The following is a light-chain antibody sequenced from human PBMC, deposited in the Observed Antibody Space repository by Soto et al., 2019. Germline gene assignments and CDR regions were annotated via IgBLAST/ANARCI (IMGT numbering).Light chain of an antibody. CDR1: SSDVGGYNY. CDR2: DVS. Sequence: QSALTQPASVSGSPGQSITISCTGTSSDVGGYNYVSWYQQHPGKAPKLMIYDVSNRPSGAPNRFSGSKSGNKASLTISGLQAEDEADYYCSSYTSSSTPDVFGTGTKLTVL. J-gene: IGLJ1*01. CDR3: SSYTSSSTPDV. V-gene: IGLV2-14*01.